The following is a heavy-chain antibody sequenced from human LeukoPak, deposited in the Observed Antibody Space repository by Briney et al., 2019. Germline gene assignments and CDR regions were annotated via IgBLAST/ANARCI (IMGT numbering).Heavy chain of an antibody. CDR2: IKRDGREK. D-gene: IGHD1-1*01. Sequence: GGSLRLSCAASGFTFSNYWMSWVRQAPGKGLEWVANIKRDGREKYYVDSVKGRFTISRDNAKNSLYLQMKSLRAEDTAVYSCATATGTTGTAAAYYFDYWGQGTLVTVSS. CDR1: GFTFSNYW. CDR3: ATATGTTGTAAAYYFDY. J-gene: IGHJ4*01. V-gene: IGHV3-7*01.